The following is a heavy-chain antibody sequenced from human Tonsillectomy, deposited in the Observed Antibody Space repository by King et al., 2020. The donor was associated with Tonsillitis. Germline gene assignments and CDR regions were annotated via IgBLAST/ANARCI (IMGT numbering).Heavy chain of an antibody. CDR3: ARWDRSSSEADAFDI. Sequence: VQLVESGAEVKKPGESLRISCKASGYSFTNYWIGWVRQMPGKGLEWMGIIYPGDSDTRYSPSFQGQVTISADKSINTAYLQWSSLKASDSAMYYCARWDRSSSEADAFDIWGQGPMVTVSS. V-gene: IGHV5-51*01. D-gene: IGHD1-26*01. CDR2: IYPGDSDT. J-gene: IGHJ3*02. CDR1: GYSFTNYW.